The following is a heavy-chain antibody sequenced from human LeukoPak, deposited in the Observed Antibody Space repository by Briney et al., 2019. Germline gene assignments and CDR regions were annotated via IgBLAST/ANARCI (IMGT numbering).Heavy chain of an antibody. V-gene: IGHV4-31*03. CDR1: GGSISSGGYY. Sequence: SETLSLTCTVSGGSISSGGYYWSWIRQHPGKGLEWIGYIYYSGSTYYNPSLKSRVTISVDTSKNQFSLKLSSVTAADTAVHYCARIVVVTATSVYFDYWGQGTLVTVSS. CDR2: IYYSGST. D-gene: IGHD2-21*02. CDR3: ARIVVVTATSVYFDY. J-gene: IGHJ4*02.